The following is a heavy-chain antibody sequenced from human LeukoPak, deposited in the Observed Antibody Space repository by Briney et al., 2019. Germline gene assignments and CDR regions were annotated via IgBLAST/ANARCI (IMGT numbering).Heavy chain of an antibody. CDR1: GGSISSGDYY. V-gene: IGHV4-30-4*01. Sequence: SETLSLTCTVSGGSISSGDYYWSWIRQPPGKGLEWIGYIYYSGSTYYNPSLKSRVTISVDTSKNQFSLRLSSVTAADTAVYYCARSGGSSGYYGFFDYWGQGTLVAVSS. D-gene: IGHD3-22*01. CDR2: IYYSGST. CDR3: ARSGGSSGYYGFFDY. J-gene: IGHJ4*02.